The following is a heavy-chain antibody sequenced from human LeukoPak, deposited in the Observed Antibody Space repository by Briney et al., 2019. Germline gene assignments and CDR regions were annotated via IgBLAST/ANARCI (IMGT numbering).Heavy chain of an antibody. Sequence: GGSLRLSCAASGFTFSSYEMNWVRQAPGKGLEWVSYISSSSSTIYYADSVKGRFTISRDNAKNSLYLQMNSLRAGDAAVYYCAKAPVTTCSGAYCYPFDYWSQGTLVTVSS. J-gene: IGHJ4*02. CDR2: ISSSSSTI. D-gene: IGHD2-15*01. V-gene: IGHV3-48*03. CDR1: GFTFSSYE. CDR3: AKAPVTTCSGAYCYPFDY.